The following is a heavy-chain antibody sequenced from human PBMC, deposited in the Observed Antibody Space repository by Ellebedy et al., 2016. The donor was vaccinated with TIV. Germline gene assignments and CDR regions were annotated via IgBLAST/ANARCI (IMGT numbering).Heavy chain of an antibody. Sequence: AASVKVSCKASGYTFTGYYMHWVRQAPGQGLEWMGWINPNSGGTNYAQKFQGRVTMTRDTSISTAYMELSRLRSDDTAVYYCARPIAVAGDRAFDIWGQGTMVTVSS. CDR3: ARPIAVAGDRAFDI. J-gene: IGHJ3*02. CDR1: GYTFTGYY. D-gene: IGHD6-19*01. CDR2: INPNSGGT. V-gene: IGHV1-2*02.